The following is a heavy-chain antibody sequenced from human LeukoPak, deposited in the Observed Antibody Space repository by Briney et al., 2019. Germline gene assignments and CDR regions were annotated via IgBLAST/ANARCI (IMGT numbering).Heavy chain of an antibody. CDR2: ISYDGSNK. Sequence: TGGSLRLSCAASGFTFSIYWMSWVRQAPGKGLEWVAVISYDGSNKYYADSVKGRFTISRDNSKNTLYLQMNSLRAEDTAVYYCAKELDYYDSSGYLPLDYWGQGTLVTVSS. V-gene: IGHV3-30*18. D-gene: IGHD3-22*01. CDR3: AKELDYYDSSGYLPLDY. J-gene: IGHJ4*02. CDR1: GFTFSIYW.